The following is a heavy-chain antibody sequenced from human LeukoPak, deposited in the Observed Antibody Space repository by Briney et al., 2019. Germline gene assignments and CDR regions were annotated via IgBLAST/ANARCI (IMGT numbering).Heavy chain of an antibody. Sequence: ASVKVSCKTDGYTFNNFGISWVRQAPGQGLEWLGWVSVYDGKTNYAQTVQDRVTMTTDTSTGTAYMDLRSLRSDDTAIYYCARLDYASGSYYSAPLGHWGQGTLVTVSS. J-gene: IGHJ4*02. D-gene: IGHD3-10*01. CDR2: VSVYDGKT. CDR1: GYTFNNFG. V-gene: IGHV1-18*01. CDR3: ARLDYASGSYYSAPLGH.